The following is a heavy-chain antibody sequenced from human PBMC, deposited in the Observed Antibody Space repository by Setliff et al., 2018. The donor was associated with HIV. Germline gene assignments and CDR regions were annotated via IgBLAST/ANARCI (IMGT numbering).Heavy chain of an antibody. J-gene: IGHJ5*02. Sequence: ASETLSPPCSVSGGSMSTYYWSWIRQPAGKRLEWIGRVYTSRSTIYNPSLRSRVTMSVDTSQSQLSLKLNAVTAADTAIYYRSRRVDNSGTFPDKNWFDPWGQGRLVTVSS. D-gene: IGHD3-10*01. V-gene: IGHV4-4*07. CDR1: GGSMSTYY. CDR2: VYTSRST. CDR3: SRRVDNSGTFPDKNWFDP.